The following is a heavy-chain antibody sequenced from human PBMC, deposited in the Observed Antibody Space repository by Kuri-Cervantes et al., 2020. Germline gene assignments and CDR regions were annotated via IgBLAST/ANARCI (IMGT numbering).Heavy chain of an antibody. D-gene: IGHD1-26*01. J-gene: IGHJ6*02. CDR3: AREREIYSGSYYYYGMDV. CDR2: IIPIFGTA. Sequence: SVKVSCKASGGTFSSYAISWVRQAPRQGLEWMGGIIPIFGTANYAQKVQGRVKITADESTSTAYMELSSLRSEDTAVYYCAREREIYSGSYYYYGMDVWGQGTTVTVSS. CDR1: GGTFSSYA. V-gene: IGHV1-69*13.